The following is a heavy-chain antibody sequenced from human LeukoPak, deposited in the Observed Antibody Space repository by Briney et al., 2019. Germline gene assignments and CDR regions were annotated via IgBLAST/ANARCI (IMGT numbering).Heavy chain of an antibody. V-gene: IGHV3-69-1*01. CDR2: IGSDNKP. CDR1: GFTFSAYA. D-gene: IGHD2-15*01. Sequence: GGSLRLSCEASGFTFSAYAMTWVRQAPGKGLEWVSSIGSDNKPHYSESVKGRFAISRDNAKNTLYLQMNSLRAEDTAVYYCASGYCSGGSCPESHYYYYGMDVWGQGTTVTVSS. CDR3: ASGYCSGGSCPESHYYYYGMDV. J-gene: IGHJ6*02.